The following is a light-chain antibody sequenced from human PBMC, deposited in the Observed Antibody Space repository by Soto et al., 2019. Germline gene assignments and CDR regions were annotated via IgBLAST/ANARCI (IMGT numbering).Light chain of an antibody. CDR1: NSDVGGYKY. CDR2: DVS. Sequence: QSALTQPRSVSGSPGQSVTISCTGTNSDVGGYKYVSWYQQYPGKAPKLMIYDVSKRPSGVPDRFSGSKSVNTASLTISGLQAEDEADYFCCSYAGSYSYVFGNGTKLTVL. J-gene: IGLJ1*01. CDR3: CSYAGSYSYV. V-gene: IGLV2-11*01.